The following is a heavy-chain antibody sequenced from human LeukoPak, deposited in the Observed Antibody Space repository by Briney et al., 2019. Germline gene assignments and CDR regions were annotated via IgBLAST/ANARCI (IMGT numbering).Heavy chain of an antibody. Sequence: ASVKVSCKASGFTFTSSAVQWVRQARGQRLEWIGWIVVGSGNTNYAQKFQERVTITRDMSTSTAYMELSSLRSEDTAVYYCAASPDYYNSSGYSYYFDSWGQGTLVTASS. CDR3: AASPDYYNSSGYSYYFDS. D-gene: IGHD3-22*01. J-gene: IGHJ4*02. CDR1: GFTFTSSA. CDR2: IVVGSGNT. V-gene: IGHV1-58*01.